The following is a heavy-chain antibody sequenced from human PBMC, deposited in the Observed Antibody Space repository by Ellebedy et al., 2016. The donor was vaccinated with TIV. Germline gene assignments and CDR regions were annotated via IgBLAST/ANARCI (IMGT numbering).Heavy chain of an antibody. CDR3: ARAVRGYWDFDY. Sequence: GESLKISCAASGFTVSSIYMTWVRQAPAKGLEWVSVIHSGGSPGYADSVKGRFTISRDDSKNTLYLQMSSLRAEDTAVYYCARAVRGYWDFDYWGQGALVTVSS. V-gene: IGHV3-53*01. D-gene: IGHD3-22*01. CDR2: IHSGGSP. J-gene: IGHJ4*02. CDR1: GFTVSSIY.